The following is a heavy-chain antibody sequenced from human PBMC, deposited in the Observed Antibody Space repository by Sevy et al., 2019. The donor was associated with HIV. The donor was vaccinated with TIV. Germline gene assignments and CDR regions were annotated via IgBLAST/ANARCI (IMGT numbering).Heavy chain of an antibody. D-gene: IGHD6-13*01. J-gene: IGHJ5*02. V-gene: IGHV4-59*01. CDR2: IYYSGST. Sequence: SETLSLTCTVSGGSISSYYWSWIRQPPGKGLEWIGYIYYSGSTNYNPSLKSRVTISIDTSKNQFSLKLSSVTAADTAVYYCARGWESSSLFDPWGQGTLVTVSS. CDR3: ARGWESSSLFDP. CDR1: GGSISSYY.